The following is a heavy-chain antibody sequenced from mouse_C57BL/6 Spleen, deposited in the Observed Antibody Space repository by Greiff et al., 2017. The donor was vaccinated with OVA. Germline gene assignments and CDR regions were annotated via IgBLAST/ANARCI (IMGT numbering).Heavy chain of an antibody. CDR2: IYPGNGDT. Sequence: QVQLKQSGAELVRPGASVKMSCKASGYTFTSYNMHWVKQTPRQGLEWIGAIYPGNGDTSYNQKFKGKATLTVDKSSSTAYMQLSSLTSEDSAVYFCARGRDDYDVVPWFAYWGQGTLVTVSA. CDR1: GYTFTSYN. CDR3: ARGRDDYDVVPWFAY. D-gene: IGHD2-4*01. V-gene: IGHV1-12*01. J-gene: IGHJ3*01.